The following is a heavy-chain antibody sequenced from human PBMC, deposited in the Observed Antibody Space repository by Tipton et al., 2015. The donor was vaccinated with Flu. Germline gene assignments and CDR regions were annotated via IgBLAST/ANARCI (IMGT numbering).Heavy chain of an antibody. CDR2: IWYDGSNK. Sequence: LSCAAPGFTFSSYGMHWVRQAPGKGLEWVAVIWYDGSNKYYADSVKGRFTISRDNSKNTLYLQMNSLRAEDTAVYYCARVGHYCSGGSCYPGGYYGMDVWGQGTTVTVSS. D-gene: IGHD2-15*01. V-gene: IGHV3-33*01. CDR3: ARVGHYCSGGSCYPGGYYGMDV. J-gene: IGHJ6*02. CDR1: GFTFSSYG.